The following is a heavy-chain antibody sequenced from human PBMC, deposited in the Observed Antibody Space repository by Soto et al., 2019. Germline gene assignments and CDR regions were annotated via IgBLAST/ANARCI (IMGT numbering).Heavy chain of an antibody. CDR2: INPNSGGT. CDR3: ARERYSSSPYGMDV. CDR1: VYTFTGYY. V-gene: IGHV1-2*04. D-gene: IGHD6-13*01. Sequence: ASVRGSCKASVYTFTGYYMHWGRQAPGQGREWMGWINPNSGGTNYAQKFQGWVTMTRDTSISTAYMELSRLRSDATAVYSCARERYSSSPYGMDVWGQGTTVTVS. J-gene: IGHJ6*02.